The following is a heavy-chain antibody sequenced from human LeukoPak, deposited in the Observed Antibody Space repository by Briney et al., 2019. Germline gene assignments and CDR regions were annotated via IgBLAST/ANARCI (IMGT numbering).Heavy chain of an antibody. J-gene: IGHJ4*02. CDR2: IIPILGIA. CDR3: AREGDSGSLYHFDY. Sequence: EASVKVSCKASGGTFSSYAISWVRQAPGQGLEWMGRIIPILGIANYAQKFQGRVTITADKSTSTAYMELSSLRSEDTAVYYCAREGDSGSLYHFDYWGQGTLVTVSS. CDR1: GGTFSSYA. D-gene: IGHD1-26*01. V-gene: IGHV1-69*04.